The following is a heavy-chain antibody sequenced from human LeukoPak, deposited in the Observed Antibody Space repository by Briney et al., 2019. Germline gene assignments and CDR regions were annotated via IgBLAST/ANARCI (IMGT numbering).Heavy chain of an antibody. J-gene: IGHJ4*02. D-gene: IGHD3-9*01. CDR3: ARGTLRYFDF. CDR1: GYSFTSYW. CDR2: INPSGGST. Sequence: GESLKISCKGSGYSFTSYWMHWVRQAPGQGPEWMGVINPSGGSTTSYAQKIQGRVTMTRDTSMSTVTMELSSLRSEDTAVYYCARGTLRYFDFWGQGTLVTVSS. V-gene: IGHV1-46*01.